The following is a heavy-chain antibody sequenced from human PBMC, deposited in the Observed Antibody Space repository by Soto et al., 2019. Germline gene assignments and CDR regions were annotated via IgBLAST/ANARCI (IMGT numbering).Heavy chain of an antibody. CDR3: ARRCGYSDAFVL. V-gene: IGHV3-33*03. CDR2: LWFDLSHK. Sequence: QVQLVESGGGVVQPGKSLRLSCAASGFMFKDYGVYWVRQAPGKGLDWVALLWFDLSHKYYGDSVKGRFAISRDTSKKTVYLQMSSLRAEETAVYVCARRCGYSDAFVLLGQGTKLTVSS. CDR1: GFMFKDYG. J-gene: IGHJ3*01. D-gene: IGHD5-12*01.